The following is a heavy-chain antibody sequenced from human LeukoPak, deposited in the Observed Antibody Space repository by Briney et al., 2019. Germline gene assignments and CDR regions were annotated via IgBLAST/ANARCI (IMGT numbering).Heavy chain of an antibody. J-gene: IGHJ5*02. CDR1: GFTFSSYS. Sequence: GGSLRLSCAASGFTFSSYSMNWVRQAPGKGLEWVSSISSSSSYIYYADSVKGRFTISRDNAKNSLYLQMNSLRAEDTAVYYCARDRVGATIWFDPWGQGTLVTVSS. CDR2: ISSSSSYI. D-gene: IGHD1-26*01. CDR3: ARDRVGATIWFDP. V-gene: IGHV3-21*01.